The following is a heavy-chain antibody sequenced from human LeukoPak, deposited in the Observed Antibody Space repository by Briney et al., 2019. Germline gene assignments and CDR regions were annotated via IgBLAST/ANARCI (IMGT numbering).Heavy chain of an antibody. V-gene: IGHV3-48*01. J-gene: IGHJ4*02. Sequence: PGGSLRLSCAASGFTFSSYRMNWVRQAPGKGLEWVPYISSSSSTIYYADSVKGRFTISRDNAKNSLYLQMNSLRAEDTAVYYCATTLGSGYYPKGFVDYWGQGTLVTVSS. CDR1: GFTFSSYR. D-gene: IGHD3-22*01. CDR3: ATTLGSGYYPKGFVDY. CDR2: ISSSSSTI.